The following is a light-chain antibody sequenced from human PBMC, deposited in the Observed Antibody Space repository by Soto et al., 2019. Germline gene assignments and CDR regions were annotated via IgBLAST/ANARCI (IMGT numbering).Light chain of an antibody. V-gene: IGKV2-24*01. CDR2: KIS. Sequence: DVVMTQTPLSSPVTLGQPASISCRSSQNLVHDNGNTYLSWLQQRPGQPPRVLIDKISNRLSGVPDRFSGSGAGTDFTLKISRVEAEDVAVYYCLQATHFPRTFGQGTKVEIK. CDR3: LQATHFPRT. J-gene: IGKJ1*01. CDR1: QNLVHDNGNTY.